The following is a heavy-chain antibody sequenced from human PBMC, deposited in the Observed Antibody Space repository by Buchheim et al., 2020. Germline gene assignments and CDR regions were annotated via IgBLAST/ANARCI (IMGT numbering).Heavy chain of an antibody. Sequence: QVQLVESGGGVVQPGRSLRLSCAASGFTFSSYGMHWVRQAPGKGLEWVAVISYDGSNKYYADSVKGRFTISRDNSKNTLYLQMNSLRAEDTAVYYCAKDLYGDVRHYFDYWGQGTL. J-gene: IGHJ4*02. V-gene: IGHV3-30*18. CDR1: GFTFSSYG. CDR3: AKDLYGDVRHYFDY. D-gene: IGHD4-17*01. CDR2: ISYDGSNK.